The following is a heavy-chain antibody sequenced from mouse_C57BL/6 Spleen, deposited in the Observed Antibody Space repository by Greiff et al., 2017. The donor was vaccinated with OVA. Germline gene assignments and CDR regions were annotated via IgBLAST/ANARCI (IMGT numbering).Heavy chain of an antibody. J-gene: IGHJ1*03. CDR3: ARPYGSSSYWYFDV. Sequence: VKLVESGPELVKPGASVKISCKASGYTFTDYYINWVKQRPGQGLEWIGWIFPGSGSTYYNEKFKGKATLTVDKSSSTAYRLLSSLPSGDSAVYFWARPYGSSSYWYFDVWGTGTTVTVSS. CDR2: IFPGSGST. V-gene: IGHV1-75*01. CDR1: GYTFTDYY. D-gene: IGHD1-1*01.